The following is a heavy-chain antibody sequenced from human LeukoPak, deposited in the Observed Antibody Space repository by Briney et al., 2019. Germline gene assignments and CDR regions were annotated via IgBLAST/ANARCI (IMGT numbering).Heavy chain of an antibody. CDR3: ARGRPHGNDY. CDR2: IASDGSST. J-gene: IGHJ4*02. D-gene: IGHD4-23*01. CDR1: GFTFSSYW. Sequence: HPGGSLRLSCAASGFTFSSYWMNWVRQAPGKGLVWVSRIASDGSSTTYADSVKGRFSISRDNAKNTLYQQMNSLRVEDTAVYYCARGRPHGNDYWGQGTLVTVSS. V-gene: IGHV3-74*01.